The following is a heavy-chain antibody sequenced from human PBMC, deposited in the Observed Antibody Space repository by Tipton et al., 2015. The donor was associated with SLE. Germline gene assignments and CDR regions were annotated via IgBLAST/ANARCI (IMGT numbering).Heavy chain of an antibody. D-gene: IGHD1-14*01. CDR1: GYTFTSYA. CDR2: INTNTGNP. Sequence: SGAEVKVSCKASGYTFTSYAMNWVRQAPGQGLEWMGWINTNTGNPTYAQGFTGRFVFSLDTSTSTAYLQISSLKAEDTAMYYCARDLEVITSIFYYYYAMDVWGQGTTVTVSS. J-gene: IGHJ6*02. V-gene: IGHV7-4-1*02. CDR3: ARDLEVITSIFYYYYAMDV.